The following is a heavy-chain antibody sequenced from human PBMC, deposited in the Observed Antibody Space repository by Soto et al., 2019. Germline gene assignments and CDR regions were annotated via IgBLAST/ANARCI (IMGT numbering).Heavy chain of an antibody. CDR3: ARDRGRIVVVVAQPEGWFDP. V-gene: IGHV4-31*03. CDR2: IYYSGST. J-gene: IGHJ5*02. CDR1: GGSISSGGYY. D-gene: IGHD2-15*01. Sequence: QVQLQESGPGLVKPSQTLSLTCTVSGGSISSGGYYWSWIRQHPGKGLEWIGYIYYSGSTYYNPSLKSRVTMTVDTSKNQFSLKLSSVTAADTAVYYCARDRGRIVVVVAQPEGWFDPWGQGTLVTVSS.